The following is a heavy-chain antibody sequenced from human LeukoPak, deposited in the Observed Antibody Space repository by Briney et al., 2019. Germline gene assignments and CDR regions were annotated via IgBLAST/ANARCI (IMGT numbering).Heavy chain of an antibody. J-gene: IGHJ4*02. CDR3: ARDPLGRGADYFDY. V-gene: IGHV3-20*04. CDR1: GFTFDDYG. D-gene: IGHD2-15*01. Sequence: GGSLRLSCAASGFTFDDYGMSWVRQAPGKGLEWVSSSNWNGGRTGYADSVKGRFTISRGNAKNSLYLQMNSLRAEDTALYYCARDPLGRGADYFDYWGQGTLVTVSS. CDR2: SNWNGGRT.